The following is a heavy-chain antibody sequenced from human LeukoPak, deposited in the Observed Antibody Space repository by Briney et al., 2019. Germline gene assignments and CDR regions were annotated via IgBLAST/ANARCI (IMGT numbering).Heavy chain of an antibody. Sequence: PGGSLRLSCAASGFTFSSYGMHWVRQAPGKGLEWVAVISYDGSNKYYADSVKGRFTISRDNSKNTLYLQMNSLRAEDTAVYYCAKSWYCSGGSCLDAFDIWGQGTMVTVSS. CDR1: GFTFSSYG. V-gene: IGHV3-30*18. CDR2: ISYDGSNK. CDR3: AKSWYCSGGSCLDAFDI. D-gene: IGHD2-15*01. J-gene: IGHJ3*02.